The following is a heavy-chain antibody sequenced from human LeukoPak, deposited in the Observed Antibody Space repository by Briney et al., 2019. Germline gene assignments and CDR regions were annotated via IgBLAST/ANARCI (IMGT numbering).Heavy chain of an antibody. CDR3: AREQQLVRYYYYYYGMDV. CDR1: GFTFSSYW. CDR2: IKQDGSEK. D-gene: IGHD6-13*01. J-gene: IGHJ6*02. Sequence: PGGSLGLSCAASGFTFSSYWMSWVRQAPGKGLEWVANIKQDGSEKYYVDSVKGRFTISRDNAKNSLYLQMNSLRAEDTAVYYCAREQQLVRYYYYYYGMDVWGQGTTVTVSS. V-gene: IGHV3-7*01.